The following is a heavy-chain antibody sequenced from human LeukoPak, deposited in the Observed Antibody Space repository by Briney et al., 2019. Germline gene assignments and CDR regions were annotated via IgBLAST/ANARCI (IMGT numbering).Heavy chain of an antibody. J-gene: IGHJ4*02. CDR2: IKPDGSQK. D-gene: IGHD5-24*01. CDR1: GFTFSNYW. Sequence: PGGSLRLSCAASGFTFSNYWMTWVRQAPGKGLEWVAYIKPDGSQKDYVDSVRGRFTISRDNAKKSLYLDMNNLTDEDTAVYYCTKWRWLQSEFDSWGQGTLVTVSS. V-gene: IGHV3-7*01. CDR3: TKWRWLQSEFDS.